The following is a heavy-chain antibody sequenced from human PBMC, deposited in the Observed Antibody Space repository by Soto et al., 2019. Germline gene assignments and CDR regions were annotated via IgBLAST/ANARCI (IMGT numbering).Heavy chain of an antibody. Sequence: TSETLSLTCTVSGGSISSYYWSWIRQPPGKGLEWIGYIYYSGSTNYNPSLKTRVTISVDTSKNQFSLKLSSVTAADTAVYYCVRDLIVGGWFGELYAFDIWGQGTMVT. CDR1: GGSISSYY. CDR3: VRDLIVGGWFGELYAFDI. J-gene: IGHJ3*02. CDR2: IYYSGST. V-gene: IGHV4-59*01. D-gene: IGHD3-10*01.